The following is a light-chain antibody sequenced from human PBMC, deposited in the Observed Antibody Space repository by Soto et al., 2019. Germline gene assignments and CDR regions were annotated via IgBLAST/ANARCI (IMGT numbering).Light chain of an antibody. Sequence: EIVLTQSPATLSLSPGERATLSCRASQSVSSYLAWYQQKPGQAPRLLIYEASKRATGIPARFSGSGSGTDFTLTISGLEPEDFAVYYCHQRSSWYTFGQGTKLEI. CDR3: HQRSSWYT. V-gene: IGKV3-11*01. J-gene: IGKJ2*01. CDR1: QSVSSY. CDR2: EAS.